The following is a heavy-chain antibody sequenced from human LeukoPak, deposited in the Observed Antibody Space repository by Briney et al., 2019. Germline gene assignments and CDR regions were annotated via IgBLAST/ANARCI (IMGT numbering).Heavy chain of an antibody. D-gene: IGHD2-2*01. V-gene: IGHV4-30-4*01. CDR3: ARDAYCSSTSCVYHYYYGMDV. CDR2: IYYSGST. J-gene: IGHJ6*02. CDR1: GGSLSSGDDY. Sequence: SETLSLTCTVSGGSLSSGDDYWSWIRQPPGKGLERIGYIYYSGSTYYNPSIKSRVTISVHTSKNQFTLRLSSVTAADTAVYYCARDAYCSSTSCVYHYYYGMDVWGQGTTVTVSS.